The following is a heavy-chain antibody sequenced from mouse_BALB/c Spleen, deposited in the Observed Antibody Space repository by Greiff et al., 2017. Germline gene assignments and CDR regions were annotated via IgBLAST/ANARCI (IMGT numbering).Heavy chain of an antibody. CDR3: ARHPYDYGEMDY. V-gene: IGHV5-6-2*01. Sequence: EVQLVESGGGLVKLGGSLKLSCAASGFTFSSYYMSWVRQTPEKRLELVAAINSNGGSTYYPDTVKGRFTISRDNAKNTLYLQMSSLKSEDTALYYCARHPYDYGEMDYWGQGTSVTVSS. CDR1: GFTFSSYY. J-gene: IGHJ4*01. CDR2: INSNGGST. D-gene: IGHD2-4*01.